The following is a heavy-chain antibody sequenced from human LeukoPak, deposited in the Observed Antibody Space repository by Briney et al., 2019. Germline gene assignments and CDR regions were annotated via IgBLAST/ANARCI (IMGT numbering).Heavy chain of an antibody. Sequence: GGSLRLSCVASGFTVSNYYMSWVRQAPGKGLEWVSLLYTGDTTYYAESVEGRFTISRDDSKNTIYLQMNTLRAEDTAVYYCSRGGVNYWNPRYSGQGTLVTVSS. CDR3: SRGGVNYWNPRY. D-gene: IGHD1-1*01. J-gene: IGHJ4*01. V-gene: IGHV3-53*01. CDR1: GFTVSNYY. CDR2: LYTGDTT.